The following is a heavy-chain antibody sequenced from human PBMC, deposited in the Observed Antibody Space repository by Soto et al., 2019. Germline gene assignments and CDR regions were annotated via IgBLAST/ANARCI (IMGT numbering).Heavy chain of an antibody. V-gene: IGHV3-30-3*01. D-gene: IGHD3-10*01. CDR3: ARDRKVRGVIMDYYYGMDV. J-gene: IGHJ6*02. CDR1: GFTFSSYA. Sequence: QVQLVESGGGVVQPGRSLRLSCAASGFTFSSYAMHWVRQAPGKGLEWVAVISYDGSNKYYADSVKGRFTISRDNSKNPLYLQMNSLRAEDTAVYYCARDRKVRGVIMDYYYGMDVWGQGTTVTVSS. CDR2: ISYDGSNK.